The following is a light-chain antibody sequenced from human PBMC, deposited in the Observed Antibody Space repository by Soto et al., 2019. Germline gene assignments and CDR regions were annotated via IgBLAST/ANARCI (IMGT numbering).Light chain of an antibody. Sequence: EIVLTQSPATLSLSPGERATLSCRASQSVSSYLAWYRQKPCQAPRLLIYDASNSATGIPARFSGSGSGTDSNLTISRLVPEDFAVYYCQQRSNRLTFGGGTKVEIK. V-gene: IGKV3-11*01. CDR1: QSVSSY. CDR3: QQRSNRLT. J-gene: IGKJ4*01. CDR2: DAS.